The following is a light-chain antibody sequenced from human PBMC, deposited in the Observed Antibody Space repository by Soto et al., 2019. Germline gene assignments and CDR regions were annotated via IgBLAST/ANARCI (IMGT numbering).Light chain of an antibody. CDR1: QSVDIY. Sequence: EIVLTQSPATLSLSPGERATLSCRASQSVDIYLAWYQQKPGQTPRLLIYDASDRATGIPARFSGSGSGTDFTLTIISLEPEDLACYYCQQRSNWPPTFGQGTRLEIK. CDR2: DAS. V-gene: IGKV3-11*01. J-gene: IGKJ5*01. CDR3: QQRSNWPPT.